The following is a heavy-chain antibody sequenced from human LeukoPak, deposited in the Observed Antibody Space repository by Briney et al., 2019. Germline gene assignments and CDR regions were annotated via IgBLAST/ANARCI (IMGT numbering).Heavy chain of an antibody. D-gene: IGHD6-19*01. CDR3: ARVVPYSSRWYPGEEYFQH. J-gene: IGHJ1*01. Sequence: PGGSLRLSCAASGFTFSSYWMHWVRQAPGKGLVWVSRINSDGSSTSYADSVKGRFTISRDNAKNTLYLQMNSLRAEDTAVYYCARVVPYSSRWYPGEEYFQHWGQGTLVTVSS. V-gene: IGHV3-74*01. CDR1: GFTFSSYW. CDR2: INSDGSST.